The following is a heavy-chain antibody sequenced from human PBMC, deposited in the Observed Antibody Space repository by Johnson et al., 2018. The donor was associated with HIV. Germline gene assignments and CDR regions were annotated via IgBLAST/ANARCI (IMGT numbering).Heavy chain of an antibody. D-gene: IGHD2-21*01. V-gene: IGHV3-30*14. CDR2: ISYDGSNK. CDR3: AGGRGGRHTFDI. J-gene: IGHJ3*02. CDR1: GFTFSSYA. Sequence: QVQLVESGGGVVQPGGSLRLSCAASGFTFSSYAMHWVRQAPGKGLEWVAVISYDGSNKYYADSVKGRFTISRDNSKNTLYLQMNSLRAEDTAVYYCAGGRGGRHTFDIWGQGTMVAVSS.